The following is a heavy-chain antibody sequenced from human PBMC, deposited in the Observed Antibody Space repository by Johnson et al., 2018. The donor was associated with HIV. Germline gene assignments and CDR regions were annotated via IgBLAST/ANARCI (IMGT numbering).Heavy chain of an antibody. CDR2: IKQDGSEK. J-gene: IGHJ3*02. CDR1: GFTFNNVW. D-gene: IGHD3-22*01. V-gene: IGHV3-7*01. CDR3: ARDRGYWDAFDI. Sequence: VQLVESGGGLVQPGGSLRLSCAASGFTFNNVWMHWVRQAPGKGLEWVANIKQDGSEKYYVDSVKGRFTISRDNAKNSLYLQMNSLRAEDTAVYYCARDRGYWDAFDIWGQGTMVTVSS.